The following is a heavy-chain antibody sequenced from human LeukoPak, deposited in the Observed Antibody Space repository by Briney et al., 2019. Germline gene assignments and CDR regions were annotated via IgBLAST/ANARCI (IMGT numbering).Heavy chain of an antibody. V-gene: IGHV3-30*04. CDR1: GFTFSSYA. CDR2: ISYDGSNK. Sequence: PGGSLRLSCAASGFTFSSYAMHWVRQAPGKGLEWVAVISYDGSNKYYADSVKGRFTISRDNSKNTLYLQMNSLRAEDTAVYYCAREKEQWLVFDAFDIWGQGTMVTVSS. J-gene: IGHJ3*02. D-gene: IGHD6-19*01. CDR3: AREKEQWLVFDAFDI.